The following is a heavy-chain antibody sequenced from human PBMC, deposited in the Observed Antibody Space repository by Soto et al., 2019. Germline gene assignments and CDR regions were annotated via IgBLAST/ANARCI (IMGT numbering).Heavy chain of an antibody. CDR2: INHSGST. V-gene: IGHV4-34*01. D-gene: IGHD5-18*01. Sequence: SETLSLTCAVYGGSFSGYYWSWIRQPPGKGLEWIGEINHSGSTNYNPSLKSRVTISVDTSKNQFSLKLSSVTAADTAVYYCARFRRDTAMLQDYFDYWGPGTVVTVSS. J-gene: IGHJ4*02. CDR1: GGSFSGYY. CDR3: ARFRRDTAMLQDYFDY.